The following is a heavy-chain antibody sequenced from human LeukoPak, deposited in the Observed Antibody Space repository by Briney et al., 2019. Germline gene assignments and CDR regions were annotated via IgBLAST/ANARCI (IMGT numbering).Heavy chain of an antibody. CDR3: ARGGGYCGGDCYGIDY. D-gene: IGHD2-21*01. J-gene: IGHJ4*02. V-gene: IGHV3-9*01. CDR1: GFRFDDYA. CDR2: ISWNSGSI. Sequence: GGSLRLSCAVSGFRFDDYAMHWVRQAPGKGLEWVSGISWNSGSIGYADSVKGRFTTSRDDAKNSLYLQMNSLRAEDTAVYYCARGGGYCGGDCYGIDYWGQGALVTVSS.